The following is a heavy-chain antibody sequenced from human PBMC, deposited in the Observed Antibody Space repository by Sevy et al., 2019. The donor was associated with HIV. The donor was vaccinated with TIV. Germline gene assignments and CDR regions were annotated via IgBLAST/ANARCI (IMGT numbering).Heavy chain of an antibody. J-gene: IGHJ3*02. V-gene: IGHV3-21*01. CDR3: ATDRDMITFGVAEAFDI. D-gene: IGHD3-16*01. Sequence: GGSLRLSCAASGFTFSSYNINWVRQAPGKGLEWVSSISGSSNYIYYSDSVKGRFTISRDNAKNSLYLQMHSLRAGDTAVYYCATDRDMITFGVAEAFDIWGQGTMVTVSS. CDR1: GFTFSSYN. CDR2: ISGSSNYI.